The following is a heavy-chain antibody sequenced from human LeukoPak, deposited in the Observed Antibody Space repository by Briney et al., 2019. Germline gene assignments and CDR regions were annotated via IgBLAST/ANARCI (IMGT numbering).Heavy chain of an antibody. CDR1: GFTFSSYA. CDR3: AKAGYSSSWFRLPFDY. J-gene: IGHJ4*02. D-gene: IGHD6-13*01. CDR2: ISGSGGST. Sequence: GGSLRLPCAASGFTFSSYAMSWVRQAPGKGLEWVSGISGSGGSTYYADSVKGRFTISRDNSKNTLYLQMNSLGAEDTAVYYCAKAGYSSSWFRLPFDYWGQGTLVTVSS. V-gene: IGHV3-23*01.